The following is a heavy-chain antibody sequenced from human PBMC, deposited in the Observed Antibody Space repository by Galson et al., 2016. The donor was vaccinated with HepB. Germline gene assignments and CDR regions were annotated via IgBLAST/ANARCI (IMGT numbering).Heavy chain of an antibody. Sequence: ETLSLTCAVYGGSFAAHYWTWIRQHPGKGFEWIGDINHGGATNYNPSLGSRVTISVDTSKNQLSLSLNSVTAADTAVYFCARMEKWPTAHADVWGQGTLVTVSS. V-gene: IGHV4-34*01. D-gene: IGHD5-12*01. CDR3: ARMEKWPTAHADV. J-gene: IGHJ4*02. CDR1: GGSFAAHY. CDR2: INHGGAT.